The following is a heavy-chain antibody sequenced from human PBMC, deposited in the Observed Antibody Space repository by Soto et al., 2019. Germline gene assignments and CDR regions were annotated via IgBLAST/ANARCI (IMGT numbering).Heavy chain of an antibody. V-gene: IGHV4-30-2*01. CDR3: AIGASQFAH. CDR1: GGSISSGGYS. Sequence: QLQLQESGSGLVKPSQTLSLTCAVSGGSISSGGYSWSWIRQPPGNGLEWIGYIYHSGSTSYNPSLKSRVTIPGDRPTNQFALKLSSETPADQAVYCWAIGASQFAHGGKGTQVTVSP. J-gene: IGHJ4*02. CDR2: IYHSGST.